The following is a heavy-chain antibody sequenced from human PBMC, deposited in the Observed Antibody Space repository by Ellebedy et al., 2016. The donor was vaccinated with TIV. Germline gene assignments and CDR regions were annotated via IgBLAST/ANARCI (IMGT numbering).Heavy chain of an antibody. V-gene: IGHV1-18*01. D-gene: IGHD6-19*01. Sequence: AASVKVSCKASGYTFTSYGISWVRQAPGQGLEWMGWISAYNGNTNYAQKLQGRVTMTTDTSTSTAYMELRSLGSDDPAVSYCPREGDRSGWGEFVYWGQGTLVTVSS. J-gene: IGHJ4*02. CDR1: GYTFTSYG. CDR2: ISAYNGNT. CDR3: PREGDRSGWGEFVY.